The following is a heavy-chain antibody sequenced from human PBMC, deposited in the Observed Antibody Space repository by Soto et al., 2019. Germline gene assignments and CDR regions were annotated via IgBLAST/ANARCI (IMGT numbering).Heavy chain of an antibody. CDR1: GFSLSSTRMA. Sequence: QLTLKESGPTLVKPTQTLTLTCTFSGFSLSSTRMAVGWIRQPPGKALEWLALIYWDDVKRYSPFLKSRLTITKDTSKNQVVLTMSNMDPVDTARYYCAHIVVAGLGYYFDYWGQGTLVTVSS. D-gene: IGHD6-19*01. V-gene: IGHV2-5*02. CDR2: IYWDDVK. J-gene: IGHJ4*02. CDR3: AHIVVAGLGYYFDY.